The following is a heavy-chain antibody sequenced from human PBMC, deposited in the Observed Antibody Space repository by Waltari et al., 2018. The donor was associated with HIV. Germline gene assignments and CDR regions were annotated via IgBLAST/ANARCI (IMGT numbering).Heavy chain of an antibody. CDR1: GYTFTSYD. D-gene: IGHD2-2*01. Sequence: QVQLVQSGAEVKKPGASVKVSCKASGYTFTSYDINWVRQATGQGLEWMGWMNPNSGNKGYAQKFQGRVTMTRNTSISTAYMELISLRSEDTAVYYCARLGYCSSTSCYYYYYYGMDVWGQGTTVTVSS. CDR3: ARLGYCSSTSCYYYYYYGMDV. CDR2: MNPNSGNK. J-gene: IGHJ6*02. V-gene: IGHV1-8*01.